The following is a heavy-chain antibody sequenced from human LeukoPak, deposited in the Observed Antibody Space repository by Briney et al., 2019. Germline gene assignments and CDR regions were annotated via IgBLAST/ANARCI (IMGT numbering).Heavy chain of an antibody. CDR2: INSDGINT. CDR1: GFTFSNYW. CDR3: ARCSGWAFKN. V-gene: IGHV3-74*01. J-gene: IGHJ4*02. Sequence: GGSLRLSCAASGFTFSNYWMHWVRQAPGKGLVWVSRINSDGINTSYADSVKGRFTISRDNAKNTLNLQMDSLRAEDTAIYYCARCSGWAFKNWGQGNLVTVSS. D-gene: IGHD6-19*01.